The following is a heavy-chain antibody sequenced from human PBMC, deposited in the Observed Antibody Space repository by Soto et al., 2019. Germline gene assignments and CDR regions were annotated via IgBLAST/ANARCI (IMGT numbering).Heavy chain of an antibody. CDR3: ARRREDYDFWSGSLLYYYYYMDV. J-gene: IGHJ6*03. V-gene: IGHV3-30*03. CDR1: GFTFSSYG. CDR2: ISYDGSNK. D-gene: IGHD3-3*01. Sequence: GGSLRLSCAASGFTFSSYGMHWVRQAPGKGLEWVAVISYDGSNKYYADSVKGRFTISRDNSKNTLYLQMNSLRAEDTAVYYCARRREDYDFWSGSLLYYYYYMDVWGKGTTVTVSS.